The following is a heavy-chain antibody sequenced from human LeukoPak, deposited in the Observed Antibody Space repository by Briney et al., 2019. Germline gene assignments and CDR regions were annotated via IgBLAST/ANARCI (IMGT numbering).Heavy chain of an antibody. Sequence: GGSLRLSCAASGFTFSSYAMHWVRQAPGKGLEWVAVISYDGSNKYYADSVKGRFTISRDNSKNTLYLQMNSLRSEDTAVYYCAFTHYSSSFYFDYWGQGTLVTVSS. CDR3: AFTHYSSSFYFDY. CDR1: GFTFSSYA. V-gene: IGHV3-30-3*01. D-gene: IGHD6-6*01. J-gene: IGHJ4*02. CDR2: ISYDGSNK.